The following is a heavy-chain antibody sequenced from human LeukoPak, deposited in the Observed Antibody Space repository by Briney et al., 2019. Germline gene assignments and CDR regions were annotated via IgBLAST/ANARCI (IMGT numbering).Heavy chain of an antibody. CDR2: ISSSSSTI. J-gene: IGHJ6*02. D-gene: IGHD3-16*02. CDR1: GFTFSSYS. V-gene: IGHV3-48*04. Sequence: GGSLRLSCAASGFTFSSYSMNWVRQAPGQGLEWVSYISSSSSTIYYADSVKGRLTISRDNAKNSLYLQMNSLRAEDTAVYYCARDADYVWGSYRYNYYYGMDVWGQGTTVTVSS. CDR3: ARDADYVWGSYRYNYYYGMDV.